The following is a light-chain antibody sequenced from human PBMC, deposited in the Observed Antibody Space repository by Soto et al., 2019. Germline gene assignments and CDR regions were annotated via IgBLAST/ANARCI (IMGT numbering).Light chain of an antibody. J-gene: IGKJ4*01. Sequence: DIQMTQSPSTLSASVGDRVTITCRASQRVGGGLVWYQQKPGKAPKILIYGGSSLESGVPSRFSGSGSGAEFTLTIDSLQPDDFATYYCLQYFTNPFTFGGGTKVEIK. CDR2: GGS. CDR1: QRVGGG. V-gene: IGKV1-5*03. CDR3: LQYFTNPFT.